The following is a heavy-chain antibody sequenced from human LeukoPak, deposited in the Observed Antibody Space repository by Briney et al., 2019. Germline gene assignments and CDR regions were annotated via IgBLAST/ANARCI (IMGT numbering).Heavy chain of an antibody. V-gene: IGHV1-18*04. D-gene: IGHD2-2*01. CDR1: GYTFTAYY. CDR2: ISAYNGNT. J-gene: IGHJ4*02. Sequence: ASVKVSCKASGYTFTAYYMHWVRQAPGQGLEWMGWISAYNGNTNYAQKLQGRVTMTTDTSTSTAYMELRSLRSDDTAVYYCARVLDLQPGCLDYWGQGTLVTVSS. CDR3: ARVLDLQPGCLDY.